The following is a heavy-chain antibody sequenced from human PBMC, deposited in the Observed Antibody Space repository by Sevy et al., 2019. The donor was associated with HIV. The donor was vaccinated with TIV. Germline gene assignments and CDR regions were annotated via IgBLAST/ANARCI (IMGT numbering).Heavy chain of an antibody. Sequence: GGSLRLSCAASGFILDDYAMHWVRQAPGKGLEWVSGISWNSGSIGYADSVKGRFTISRDNAKNSLYLQMNSLRAEDTALYYCAKDILGVWFGELFAFDIWGQGAMVTVSS. CDR1: GFILDDYA. CDR3: AKDILGVWFGELFAFDI. V-gene: IGHV3-9*01. J-gene: IGHJ3*02. D-gene: IGHD3-10*01. CDR2: ISWNSGSI.